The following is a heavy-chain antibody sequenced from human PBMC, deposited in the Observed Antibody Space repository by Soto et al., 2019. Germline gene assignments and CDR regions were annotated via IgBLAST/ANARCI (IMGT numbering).Heavy chain of an antibody. V-gene: IGHV1-69*13. CDR3: ARHAIFGVVITQLYGMDV. CDR2: IIPIFGTA. J-gene: IGHJ6*02. D-gene: IGHD3-3*01. Sequence: GASVKVSCKASGGTFSSYAISWVRQAPGQGLEWMGGIIPIFGTANYAQKFQGRVAITADESTSTAYMELSSLRSEDTAVYYCARHAIFGVVITQLYGMDVWGQGTTVTVSS. CDR1: GGTFSSYA.